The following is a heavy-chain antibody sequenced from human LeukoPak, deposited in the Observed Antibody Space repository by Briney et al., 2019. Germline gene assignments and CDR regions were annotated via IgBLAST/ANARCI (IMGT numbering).Heavy chain of an antibody. V-gene: IGHV3-23*01. Sequence: PGGSLRLSCAASGFTFSSYAMSWVRQAPGKGLEWVSAISGSGGSTYYADSVKGRFTISRDNSKNTLYLQMSSLRAEDTAVYYCAKTRGLRGTYYFDYWGQGTLVTASS. CDR1: GFTFSSYA. CDR3: AKTRGLRGTYYFDY. D-gene: IGHD3-16*01. CDR2: ISGSGGST. J-gene: IGHJ4*02.